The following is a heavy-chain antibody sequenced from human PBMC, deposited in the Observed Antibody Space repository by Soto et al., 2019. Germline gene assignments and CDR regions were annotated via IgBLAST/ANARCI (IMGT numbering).Heavy chain of an antibody. V-gene: IGHV3-20*04. Sequence: GSLRLSCAASGFTFDDYGMSWVRQAPGKGLEWVSGINWNGGSTGYADSVKGRFTISRDNAKNSLYLQMNSLRAEDTALYYCAKGGRQWLVTSDFNYWGQGALVTVSS. J-gene: IGHJ4*02. CDR1: GFTFDDYG. CDR3: AKGGRQWLVTSDFNY. D-gene: IGHD6-19*01. CDR2: INWNGGST.